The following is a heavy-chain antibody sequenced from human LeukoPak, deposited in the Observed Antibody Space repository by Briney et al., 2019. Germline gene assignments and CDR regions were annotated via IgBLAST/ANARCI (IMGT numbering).Heavy chain of an antibody. D-gene: IGHD1-26*01. CDR3: ATMGATTTDY. CDR1: GFTFDDYA. V-gene: IGHV3-9*01. Sequence: GRSLRLSCAASGFTFDDYAMHWVRQAPGKGLEWVSGISWNSGSIGYADSVKGRFTISRDNAKNSLYLQMNSLRAEDTALYYCATMGATTTDYWGQGTLVTVSS. J-gene: IGHJ4*02. CDR2: ISWNSGSI.